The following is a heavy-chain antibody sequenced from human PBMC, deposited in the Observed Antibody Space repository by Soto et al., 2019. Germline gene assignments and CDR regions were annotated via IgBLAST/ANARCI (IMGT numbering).Heavy chain of an antibody. CDR3: VCGGNFFVY. J-gene: IGHJ4*02. CDR1: GFTFSTYW. V-gene: IGHV3-7*01. Sequence: EVQLVESGGGLVQPGGSLRLPCAASGFTFSTYWMTWVRQPPGKGLEWVASINQDGSERYYVDSVRGRFTISRDNAKNSLSLQINSLRAEDTAVYYCVCGGNFFVYWGQGTLVTVSP. CDR2: INQDGSER. D-gene: IGHD3-16*01.